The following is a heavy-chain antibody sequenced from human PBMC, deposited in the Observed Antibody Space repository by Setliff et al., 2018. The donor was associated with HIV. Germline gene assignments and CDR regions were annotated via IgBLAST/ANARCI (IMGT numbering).Heavy chain of an antibody. CDR2: VSYSGNN. J-gene: IGHJ4*02. D-gene: IGHD3-22*01. CDR1: AGSINNNGHY. V-gene: IGHV4-39*07. Sequence: SETLSLTCPISAGSINNNGHYWGCSRQPPGKGLQFIGTVSYSGNNDSTPSLKSRATMSVDTSKKQFSLKLISVTAADTAVYHCARVADSSGYYHLDYWGQGTLVTVSS. CDR3: ARVADSSGYYHLDY.